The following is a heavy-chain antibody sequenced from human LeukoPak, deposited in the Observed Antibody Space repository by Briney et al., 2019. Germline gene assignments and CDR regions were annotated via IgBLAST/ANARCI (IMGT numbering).Heavy chain of an antibody. D-gene: IGHD6-13*01. V-gene: IGHV3-23*01. CDR2: MCGSAGCT. CDR3: AKERSLGVAAASNY. Sequence: PGGSLRLSCAASGFTFNIYAMSWVRLAPGKGLQWVASMCGSAGCTFYADSVKGRFTISRDNSKNTLYLQMNSLRAEDTAVYYCAKERSLGVAAASNYWGQGTLVTVSS. J-gene: IGHJ4*02. CDR1: GFTFNIYA.